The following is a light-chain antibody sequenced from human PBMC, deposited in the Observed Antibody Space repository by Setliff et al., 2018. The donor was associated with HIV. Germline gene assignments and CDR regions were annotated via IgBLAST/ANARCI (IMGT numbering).Light chain of an antibody. CDR3: QSYDSSLSGYV. CDR1: RSNIGAGYD. V-gene: IGLV1-40*01. Sequence: QSALTQPPSVSGAPGQRVTISCTGCRSNIGAGYDVQWYQQLPGTAPKLVMFGNSNRPSGVPDRFSDSKSGTSASLAISGLQAEDEADYYCQSYDSSLSGYVFGTGTKVTVL. J-gene: IGLJ1*01. CDR2: GNS.